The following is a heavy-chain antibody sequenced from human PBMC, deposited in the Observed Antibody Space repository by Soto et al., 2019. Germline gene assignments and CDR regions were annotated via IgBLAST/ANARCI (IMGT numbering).Heavy chain of an antibody. Sequence: GGSLRLSCAVYGFTFSNHAMGWVRQAPGKGLAWVSAISTAVGATYYADSVKGRFTISRDDSNNTLYLQMNSLRSEDTAVYYCAKDRTAAARNFDYWGQGTPVTVSS. V-gene: IGHV3-23*01. CDR3: AKDRTAAARNFDY. CDR2: ISTAVGAT. CDR1: GFTFSNHA. J-gene: IGHJ4*02. D-gene: IGHD6-13*01.